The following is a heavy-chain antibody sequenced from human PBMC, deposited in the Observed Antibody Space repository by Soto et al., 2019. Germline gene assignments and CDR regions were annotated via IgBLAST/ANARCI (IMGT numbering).Heavy chain of an antibody. CDR1: GGSLSSSNL. D-gene: IGHD2-8*02. Sequence: SSGTLSLTCAFSGGSLSSSNLWSWVRQPPGTGLEWIGEINHSGSTNYNPSLKSRVTISVDTSKNQFSLKLTSVTAADTAVYYCARDKITGLFDYWGQGTLVTVSS. CDR3: ARDKITGLFDY. J-gene: IGHJ4*02. V-gene: IGHV4-4*02. CDR2: INHSGST.